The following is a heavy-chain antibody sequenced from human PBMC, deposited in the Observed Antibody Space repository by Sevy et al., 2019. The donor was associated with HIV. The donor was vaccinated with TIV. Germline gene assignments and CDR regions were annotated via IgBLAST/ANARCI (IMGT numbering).Heavy chain of an antibody. CDR1: GFTFSNTW. D-gene: IGHD6-13*01. V-gene: IGHV3-15*07. Sequence: GGSLRLSCAASGFTFSNTWMNWVRQAPGKGLEWVGRIKSKTDDGTTDYAAPVKGRFTISRDVSKNTLYLQMTSLKTEDTAVYYCTTGEDVYSSSWHPHYSYGMDVWGQGTTVTVSS. CDR3: TTGEDVYSSSWHPHYSYGMDV. CDR2: IKSKTDDGTT. J-gene: IGHJ6*02.